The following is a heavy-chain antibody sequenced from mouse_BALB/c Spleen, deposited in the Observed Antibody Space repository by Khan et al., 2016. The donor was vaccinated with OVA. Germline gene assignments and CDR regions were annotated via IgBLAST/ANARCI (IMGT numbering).Heavy chain of an antibody. J-gene: IGHJ4*01. CDR2: IWNDGNT. CDR3: SRQPYYHYNIMDY. CDR1: GFSLTNYG. D-gene: IGHD2-10*01. Sequence: QVQLQESGPGLVAPSQSLSITCTISGFSLTNYGVHWVRQPPGKGLEWLVVIWNDGNTAYNSALKSRLTISKDNSKSPVFLKMNSLQTEDTAMYFCSRQPYYHYNIMDYWGQGTSVTVSS. V-gene: IGHV2-6-1*01.